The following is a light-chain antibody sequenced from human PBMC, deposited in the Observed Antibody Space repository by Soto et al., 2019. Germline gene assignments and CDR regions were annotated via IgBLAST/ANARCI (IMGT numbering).Light chain of an antibody. CDR3: SSYTSSSTLCV. CDR1: SSDVGGYNY. V-gene: IGLV2-14*01. CDR2: EVR. J-gene: IGLJ1*01. Sequence: QSALTQPASVSGSPGQSITISCTGTSSDVGGYNYASWYQQHPGKAPKLIIYEVRNRPSGVSNRFSGSKSGNRASLTISGLQAEDEADYYCSSYTSSSTLCVFGTGTKVTVL.